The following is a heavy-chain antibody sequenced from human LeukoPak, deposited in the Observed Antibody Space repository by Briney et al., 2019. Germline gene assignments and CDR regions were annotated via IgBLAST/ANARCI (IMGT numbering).Heavy chain of an antibody. CDR1: GFTFSTYW. CDR2: ISQDGSQK. J-gene: IGHJ4*02. V-gene: IGHV3-7*01. CDR3: ARATTIAPETLDS. D-gene: IGHD4-11*01. Sequence: GGSLRLSCAASGFTFSTYWMTWVRQAPGKGLEWVAHISQDGSQKSYVDSVRGRFTISRDNAKNSLYLQTNSLRGEDTAVYYRARATTIAPETLDSWGQGTLVTVSS.